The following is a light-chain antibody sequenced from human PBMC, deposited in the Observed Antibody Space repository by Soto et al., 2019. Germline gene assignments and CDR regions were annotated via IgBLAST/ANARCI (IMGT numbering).Light chain of an antibody. J-gene: IGLJ2*01. CDR2: TNI. Sequence: QSVLTQPPSVSGAPGQRVTISCTGSDSNIGAGYDVHWYQHFPGTAPKLLIYTNINRPSGVPDRFSASKSGTSASLAITGLQAGDEADYYCQSYDSSLSGVVFGGGTQLTVL. V-gene: IGLV1-40*01. CDR3: QSYDSSLSGVV. CDR1: DSNIGAGYD.